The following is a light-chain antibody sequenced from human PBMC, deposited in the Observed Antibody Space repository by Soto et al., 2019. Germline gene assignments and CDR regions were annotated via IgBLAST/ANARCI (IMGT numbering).Light chain of an antibody. Sequence: QSALAQPASVSGSPGQSITIPCTGTTSDIGAYNYVSWYQQHPDKAPKLMIYDVTYRPSGVSSRFSGSKSGNTASLTISGLQAEDAADYFCSSYTSTNTVVFGGGTKLTVL. CDR1: TSDIGAYNY. V-gene: IGLV2-14*03. CDR3: SSYTSTNTVV. J-gene: IGLJ2*01. CDR2: DVT.